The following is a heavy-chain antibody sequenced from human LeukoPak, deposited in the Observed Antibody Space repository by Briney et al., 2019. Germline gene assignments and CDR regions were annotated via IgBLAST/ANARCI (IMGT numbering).Heavy chain of an antibody. D-gene: IGHD3-22*01. CDR1: GYSFTSYG. CDR3: ARDLYYYDNGAYFDDTFDI. Sequence: ASVKVSCKASGYSFTSYGISWVRQVPGQGLEWMGWISPYNGNTNYAQNLQGRVTMTTDTSTSTAYMDLWSLRSDDTAVYYCARDLYYYDNGAYFDDTFDIWGQGTMVTVSS. CDR2: ISPYNGNT. V-gene: IGHV1-18*01. J-gene: IGHJ3*02.